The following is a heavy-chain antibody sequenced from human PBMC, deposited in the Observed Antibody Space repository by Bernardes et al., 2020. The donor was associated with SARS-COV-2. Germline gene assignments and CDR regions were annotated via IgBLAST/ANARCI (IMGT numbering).Heavy chain of an antibody. Sequence: SLRLSCAASGFTFSSYGMHWVRQAPGKGLEWVAVISYDGSNKYYADSVKGRFTISRDNSKNTLYLQMNSLRAEDTAVYYCAIYDSSGYSSDAFDIWGQGTMVTVSS. CDR3: AIYDSSGYSSDAFDI. CDR1: GFTFSSYG. J-gene: IGHJ3*02. D-gene: IGHD3-22*01. CDR2: ISYDGSNK. V-gene: IGHV3-30*03.